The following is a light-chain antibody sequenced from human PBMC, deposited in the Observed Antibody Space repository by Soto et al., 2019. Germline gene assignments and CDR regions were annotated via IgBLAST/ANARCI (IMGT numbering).Light chain of an antibody. V-gene: IGLV2-14*03. J-gene: IGLJ2*01. CDR1: NSDGVSYNY. Sequence: QSALTQPASVSGSPGQSITISCTGINSDGVSYNYVSWYQHHPGKAPKLILYDASSRPSGVSNRFSGSKSDNTASLIISGLQAEDEADYYCTSYIGTSTLRIFGGGTKVTVL. CDR3: TSYIGTSTLRI. CDR2: DAS.